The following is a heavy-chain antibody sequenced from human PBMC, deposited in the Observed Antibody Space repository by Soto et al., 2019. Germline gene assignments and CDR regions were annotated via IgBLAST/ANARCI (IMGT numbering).Heavy chain of an antibody. J-gene: IGHJ4*02. CDR1: GYTFTSYA. CDR2: INAGNGNT. Sequence: EASVKVSCKASGYTFTSYAMHWVRQAPGQRLEWMGWINAGNGNTKYSQKFQGRVTITRDTSASTAYMELSSLRSEDTAVYYCARGEFLSYDDYWGQGTLVTVSS. V-gene: IGHV1-3*01. CDR3: ARGEFLSYDDY. D-gene: IGHD3-16*01.